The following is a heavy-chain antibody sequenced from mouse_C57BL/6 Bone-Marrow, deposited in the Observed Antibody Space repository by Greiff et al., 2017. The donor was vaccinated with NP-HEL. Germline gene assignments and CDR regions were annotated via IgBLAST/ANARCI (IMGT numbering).Heavy chain of an antibody. CDR3: ARLFSMDY. CDR1: GYAFSSSW. CDR2: IYPGDGDT. J-gene: IGHJ4*01. V-gene: IGHV1-82*01. Sequence: QVQLQQSGPELVKPGASVTISCKASGYAFSSSWMNWVKQRPGKGLEWIGRIYPGDGDTNYNGKFKGKATLTADKSSSTAYMQLSSLTSEDSAVYFCARLFSMDYWGQGTSVTVSS. D-gene: IGHD1-1*01.